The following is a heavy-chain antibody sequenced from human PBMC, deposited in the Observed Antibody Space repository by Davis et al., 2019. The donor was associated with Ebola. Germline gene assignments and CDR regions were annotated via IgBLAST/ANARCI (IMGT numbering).Heavy chain of an antibody. CDR2: ISSSSSYI. Sequence: ETLSLTCTVSGGSISSYYWSWIRQAPGKGLEWVSSISSSSSYIYYADSVKGRFTISRDNAKNSLYLQMNSLHQGPIGLPPGTLLQEHLWG. V-gene: IGHV3-21*01. CDR3: TLLQEHL. CDR1: GGSISSYY. J-gene: IGHJ6*01.